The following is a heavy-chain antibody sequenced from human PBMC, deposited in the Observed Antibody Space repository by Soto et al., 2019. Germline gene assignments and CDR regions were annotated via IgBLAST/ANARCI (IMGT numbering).Heavy chain of an antibody. D-gene: IGHD3-22*01. V-gene: IGHV2-26*01. CDR1: GFSLSNARLG. Sequence: QVTLKESGPVLVKPTETLTLTCTVSGFSLSNARLGVSWIRQPPGKALEWLAHIFSNDEKSYNTSLKSRLTISKDTSKSQVVLTMTNMDPVDTATYHCARIEGYDSSGYCPDYWGQGTLVTVSS. J-gene: IGHJ4*02. CDR2: IFSNDEK. CDR3: ARIEGYDSSGYCPDY.